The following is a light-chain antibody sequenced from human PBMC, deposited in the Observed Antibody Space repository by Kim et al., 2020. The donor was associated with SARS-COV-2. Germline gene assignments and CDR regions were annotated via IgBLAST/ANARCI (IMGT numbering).Light chain of an antibody. Sequence: IVLTQSPGTLSLSPGERATLSCRASQSLSSEYLAWYQQTSGQPPRLLIFGASSRAAGIPDRFSGSGSGTDFTLTISRLEPEDFAVYYWEEYTKTTSGDTFGQGTKLEI. CDR1: QSLSSEY. CDR2: GAS. J-gene: IGKJ2*01. V-gene: IGKV3-20*01. CDR3: EEYTKTTSGDT.